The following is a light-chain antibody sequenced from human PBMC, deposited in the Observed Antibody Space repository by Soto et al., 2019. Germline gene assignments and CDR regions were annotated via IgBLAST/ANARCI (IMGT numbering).Light chain of an antibody. J-gene: IGKJ1*01. CDR3: QQYDSSLRT. CDR1: QSVRSTY. Sequence: EIVLTQSPGTLSLSPGEGATLSCRASQSVRSTYLAWYQQKPGQAPRLLIYGASSRATGIPDRFSGSWSGTDFTLTISRLEPDDFAVYYCQQYDSSLRTFGKGTKV. CDR2: GAS. V-gene: IGKV3-20*01.